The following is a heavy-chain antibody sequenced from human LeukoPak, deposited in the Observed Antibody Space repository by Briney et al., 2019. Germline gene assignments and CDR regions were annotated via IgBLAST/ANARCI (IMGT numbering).Heavy chain of an antibody. Sequence: GESLKISCKGSGYTFTTYWIAWVRQMPGKGLEWMGIIYPGDSDTRYSPSFQGQVTISADKSISTAYLQWGSLEASDTAVCYCATLSGNTYYNYWGQGTLVTVSS. CDR3: ATLSGNTYYNY. D-gene: IGHD3-10*01. V-gene: IGHV5-51*01. J-gene: IGHJ4*02. CDR1: GYTFTTYW. CDR2: IYPGDSDT.